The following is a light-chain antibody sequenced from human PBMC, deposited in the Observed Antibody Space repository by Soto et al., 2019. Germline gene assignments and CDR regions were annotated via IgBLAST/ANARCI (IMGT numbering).Light chain of an antibody. Sequence: DIQMTQSPSFLSASVGDRVTITCRASQDIGSSLNWYQQKPGKAPKFLIYVASSLQTGVPPRFSGSGSGTDFTLTISGLQAEDYATYFCQQTYSDPPWTFGQGTKVEV. V-gene: IGKV1-39*01. CDR2: VAS. CDR3: QQTYSDPPWT. J-gene: IGKJ1*01. CDR1: QDIGSS.